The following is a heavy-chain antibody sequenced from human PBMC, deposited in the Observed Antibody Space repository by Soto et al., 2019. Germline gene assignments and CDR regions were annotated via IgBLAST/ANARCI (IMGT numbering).Heavy chain of an antibody. J-gene: IGHJ6*02. V-gene: IGHV3-33*06. CDR3: AKDRSENFWVYYYAMDV. Sequence: QVQLVESGGGVVQPGRSLRLSCAASGFTFSNYGMHWVRQAPGKGLEWVAIIWHDGNNKYYADSVRGRFIISRDNSKNRLYLQMNSLRGEDTAVYYCAKDRSENFWVYYYAMDVWGQGTAVTVSS. CDR1: GFTFSNYG. CDR2: IWHDGNNK. D-gene: IGHD6-19*01.